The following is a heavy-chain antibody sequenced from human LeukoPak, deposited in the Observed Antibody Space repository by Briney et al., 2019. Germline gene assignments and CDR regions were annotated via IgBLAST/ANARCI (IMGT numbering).Heavy chain of an antibody. CDR3: ARGTGGQHLVRVHFDY. J-gene: IGHJ4*02. D-gene: IGHD6-13*01. Sequence: QAGGSLRLSCAASGFTFSSYSMNWVRQAPGKGLEWVSYISSSSSTIYYADSVKGRITIFRDNAKNSLYLQKNSLRDEDTAVYYCARGTGGQHLVRVHFDYWGQGTLVTVSS. V-gene: IGHV3-48*02. CDR2: ISSSSSTI. CDR1: GFTFSSYS.